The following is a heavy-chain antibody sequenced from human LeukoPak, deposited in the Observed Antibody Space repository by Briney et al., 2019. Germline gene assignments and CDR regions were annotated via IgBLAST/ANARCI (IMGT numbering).Heavy chain of an antibody. CDR1: GFIFNNYG. CDR2: ISNDGGGT. D-gene: IGHD3-22*01. J-gene: IGHJ5*02. V-gene: IGHV3-23*01. Sequence: GGSLRLSCAASGFIFNNYGLIWVRQAPGKGLEWVSAISNDGGGTQYAELVKGRFTISRDNSKNTLFLQMNSLRAEDTALYYCAKGSSGYFADLWGQGTLVTVSS. CDR3: AKGSSGYFADL.